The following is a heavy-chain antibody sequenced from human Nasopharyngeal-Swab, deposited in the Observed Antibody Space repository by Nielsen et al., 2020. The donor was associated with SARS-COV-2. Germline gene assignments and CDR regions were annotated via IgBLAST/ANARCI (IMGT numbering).Heavy chain of an antibody. CDR1: GFTVSSNY. J-gene: IGHJ4*02. Sequence: GESLKISCAASGFTVSSNYMSWVRQAPGKGLEWVSVIYSGGSTYYADSVKGRFTISRDNSKNTLYLQMNGLRAEDTAVYYCAREGDGYNSPHTNFYWGQGTLVTVSS. D-gene: IGHD5-24*01. CDR3: AREGDGYNSPHTNFY. V-gene: IGHV3-53*01. CDR2: IYSGGST.